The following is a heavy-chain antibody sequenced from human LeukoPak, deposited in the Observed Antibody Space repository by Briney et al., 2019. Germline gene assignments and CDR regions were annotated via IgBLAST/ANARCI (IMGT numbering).Heavy chain of an antibody. D-gene: IGHD3-16*01. CDR3: ATYTHWVAGDV. CDR1: GFTFSNYA. J-gene: IGHJ6*02. CDR2: MNQDGSEK. V-gene: IGHV3-7*01. Sequence: GGSLRLSCAASGFTFSNYAMHWVRQAPGKGLEWVANMNQDGSEKDYVDSVKGRFTISRDNARNSLYLQMGSLRAEDTAVYYCATYTHWVAGDVWGQGTTVTVSS.